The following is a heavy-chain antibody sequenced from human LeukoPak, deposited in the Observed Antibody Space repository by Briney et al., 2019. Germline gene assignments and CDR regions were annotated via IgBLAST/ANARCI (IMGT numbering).Heavy chain of an antibody. D-gene: IGHD6-13*01. Sequence: PGRSLRLSCAGSGFTLSSYSFHWVRQAPGKGLEWVAVISYDGSNKYYADSVKGRFTISRDNSKNTLYLQMNSLRAEDTAVYYCAKRHAAAGKVYYDVDVWGQGTTVTVSS. V-gene: IGHV3-30*18. CDR1: GFTLSSYS. CDR3: AKRHAAAGKVYYDVDV. CDR2: ISYDGSNK. J-gene: IGHJ6*02.